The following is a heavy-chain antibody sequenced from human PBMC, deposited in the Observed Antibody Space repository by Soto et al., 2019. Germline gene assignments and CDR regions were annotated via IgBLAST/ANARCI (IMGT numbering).Heavy chain of an antibody. CDR2: IYYSGST. V-gene: IGHV4-39*01. Sequence: QLQLQESGPGLMKPSETLSLTCTVSGGSISSSSYYWGWIRQPPGKGLEWIGGIYYSGSTYYNPSLKSRVTISVDTSKYQFSLKLSSVTAADTAVYYCARTPIMGIWFGELLLDAFDIWGQGTMVTVSS. J-gene: IGHJ3*02. CDR3: ARTPIMGIWFGELLLDAFDI. CDR1: GGSISSSSYY. D-gene: IGHD3-10*01.